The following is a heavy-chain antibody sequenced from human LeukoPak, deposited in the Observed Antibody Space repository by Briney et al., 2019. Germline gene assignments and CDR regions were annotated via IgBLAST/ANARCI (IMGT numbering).Heavy chain of an antibody. J-gene: IGHJ4*02. Sequence: GGSLRLSCSASGLNLLDHSMHWVRQATGKAPEWVSGISGNTISIGYADSVKGRFTISRDNAGNSLYLQMNSLRPEDTALYYCGKEISRGDSPLDYWGQGTLVTVSS. V-gene: IGHV3-9*01. CDR1: GLNLLDHS. CDR2: ISGNTISI. D-gene: IGHD6-19*01. CDR3: GKEISRGDSPLDY.